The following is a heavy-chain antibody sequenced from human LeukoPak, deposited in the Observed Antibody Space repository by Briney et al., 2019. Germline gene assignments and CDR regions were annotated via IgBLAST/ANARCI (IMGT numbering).Heavy chain of an antibody. V-gene: IGHV3-11*01. CDR1: GFTFSDYY. CDR2: ISSSGSTI. CDR3: ASVGLYDFWTNGMDV. J-gene: IGHJ6*02. Sequence: PGGSLRLSCAASGFTFSDYYMSWIRQAPGKGLEWVSYISSSGSTIYYADSVKGRFTISRDNAKNSLYLQMNSLRAEDTAVYYCASVGLYDFWTNGMDVWGQGTTVTVSS. D-gene: IGHD3-3*01.